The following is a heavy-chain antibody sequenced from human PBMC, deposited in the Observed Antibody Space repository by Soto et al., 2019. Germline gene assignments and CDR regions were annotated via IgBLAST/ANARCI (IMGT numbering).Heavy chain of an antibody. V-gene: IGHV3-23*01. J-gene: IGHJ1*01. CDR1: GFTFSSYA. CDR2: ISGSGENT. CDR3: VRGSDYGDFLGEEYFQH. Sequence: PGGSLRLSCEASGFTFSSYAISWVRQAPGKGLEWISAISGSGENTHNTDAVVGRFTISRDNSRNTVSLHMHSLTADDMGVYYCVRGSDYGDFLGEEYFQHWGQGTLVTVSA. D-gene: IGHD4-17*01.